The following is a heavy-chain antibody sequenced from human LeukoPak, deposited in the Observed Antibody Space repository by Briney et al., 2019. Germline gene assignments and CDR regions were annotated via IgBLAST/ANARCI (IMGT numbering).Heavy chain of an antibody. Sequence: SVKVSCKASGGTFSSYAISWVRQAPGQGLEWMGRIIPIFDTANYAQKFQGRVTITTDESTSTAYMELSSLRSEDTAVYYCARDKVRGSWFDPWGQGTLVTVSS. CDR2: IIPIFDTA. CDR1: GGTFSSYA. D-gene: IGHD3-10*01. V-gene: IGHV1-69*05. J-gene: IGHJ5*02. CDR3: ARDKVRGSWFDP.